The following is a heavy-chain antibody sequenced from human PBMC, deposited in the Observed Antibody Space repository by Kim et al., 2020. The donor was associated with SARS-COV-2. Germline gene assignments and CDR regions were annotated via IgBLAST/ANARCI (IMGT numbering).Heavy chain of an antibody. CDR1: GGSFSGYY. D-gene: IGHD3-16*02. Sequence: SETLSLTCAVYGGSFSGYYWSWIRQPPGKGLEWIGEINHSGSTNYNPSLKSRVTISVDTSKNQFSLKLSSVTAADTAVYYCARGRYYDYVWGSYRKPIRTENYFDYWGQGTLVTVSS. V-gene: IGHV4-34*01. J-gene: IGHJ4*02. CDR2: INHSGST. CDR3: ARGRYYDYVWGSYRKPIRTENYFDY.